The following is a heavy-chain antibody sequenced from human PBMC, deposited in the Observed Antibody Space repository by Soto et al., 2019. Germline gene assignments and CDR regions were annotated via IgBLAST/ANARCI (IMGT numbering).Heavy chain of an antibody. CDR1: GFTFSTYW. Sequence: EVQLVESGGGLVQLGGSLRLYCEASGFTFSTYWMHWVRQAPGKGLVWVSRIKSDGSGTYYADSVEGRFTISRDNAQNTLYLQMNSLRADDTAVYYCVRGDGDYHDGNGYLGRHWGQGTLVTVSS. J-gene: IGHJ4*02. D-gene: IGHD3-22*01. CDR3: VRGDGDYHDGNGYLGRH. CDR2: IKSDGSGT. V-gene: IGHV3-74*01.